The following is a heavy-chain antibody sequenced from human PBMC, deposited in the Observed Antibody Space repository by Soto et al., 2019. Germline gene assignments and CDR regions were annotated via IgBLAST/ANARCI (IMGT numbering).Heavy chain of an antibody. CDR3: ARDGPWFGEPFGAFDI. CDR1: GGTFSSYA. CDR2: IIPIFGTA. J-gene: IGHJ3*02. D-gene: IGHD3-10*01. Sequence: QVQLVQSGAEVKKPGSSVKVSCTASGGTFSSYAISWLRQAPGQGLEWMGGIIPIFGTANYAQKFQGRVTITADESTSTAYMGLSSLRSEDTAVYYCARDGPWFGEPFGAFDIWGQGTMVTVSS. V-gene: IGHV1-69*12.